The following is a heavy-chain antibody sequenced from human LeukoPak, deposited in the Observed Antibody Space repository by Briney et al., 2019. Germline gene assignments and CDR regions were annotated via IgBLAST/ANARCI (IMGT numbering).Heavy chain of an antibody. CDR3: ATASGSWYRYYFDC. CDR1: GFTFSNYE. Sequence: PGGSLRLSCAASGFTFSNYEMNWVRQAPGKGLEWLSYISSTSNMIYYADSVRGRFTISRDNAENSLHLQMNSLRAEDTAVYYCATASGSWYRYYFDCWGQGTLVTVSS. D-gene: IGHD6-13*01. CDR2: ISSTSNMI. V-gene: IGHV3-48*03. J-gene: IGHJ4*02.